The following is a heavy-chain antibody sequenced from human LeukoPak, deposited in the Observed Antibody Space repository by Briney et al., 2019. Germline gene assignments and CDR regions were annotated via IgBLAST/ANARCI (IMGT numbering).Heavy chain of an antibody. CDR3: ASRPFLYGFRTYFDN. Sequence: SETLSLTCAVYGGSFSAFHWNWIRQSPAKGLQWLGEMKQSGTPRYNPSLQSRVTISVDKSKNQFSLNVRSVTAADTAVYYCASRPFLYGFRTYFDNWAQGTLVTVSS. D-gene: IGHD3-10*01. V-gene: IGHV4-34*01. J-gene: IGHJ4*02. CDR2: MKQSGTP. CDR1: GGSFSAFH.